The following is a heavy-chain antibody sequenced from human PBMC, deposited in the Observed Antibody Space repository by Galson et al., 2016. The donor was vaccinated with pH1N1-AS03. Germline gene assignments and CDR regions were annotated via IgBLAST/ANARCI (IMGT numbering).Heavy chain of an antibody. CDR2: ISSDSTTI. V-gene: IGHV3-48*04. CDR3: ARTSGAYFGSAFDI. J-gene: IGHJ3*02. D-gene: IGHD1-26*01. Sequence: SLRLSCAASGFTFNHYSMNWVRQAPGKGLEWVSSISSDSTTIYYADSVKGRFTISRDNAKNSLYLQMNSLTAEDTAIYYCARTSGAYFGSAFDIWGQGTMVTVSS. CDR1: GFTFNHYS.